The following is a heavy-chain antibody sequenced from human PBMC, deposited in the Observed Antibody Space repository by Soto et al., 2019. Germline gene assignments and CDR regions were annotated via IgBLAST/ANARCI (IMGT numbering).Heavy chain of an antibody. CDR1: GASISSHY. J-gene: IGHJ4*02. Sequence: SETLSLTCTVSGASISSHYWSWIRQPPGKGLEWIGYIYYSGSTNYNPSLKSRVTISVDTSKNQFSLKLTSVTAADTALYYCARDRGYSYDYWCQGTLVTVS. CDR2: IYYSGST. CDR3: ARDRGYSYDY. D-gene: IGHD5-18*01. V-gene: IGHV4-59*11.